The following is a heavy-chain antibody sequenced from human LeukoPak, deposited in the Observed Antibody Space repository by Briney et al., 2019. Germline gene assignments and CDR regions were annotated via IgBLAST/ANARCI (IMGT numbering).Heavy chain of an antibody. CDR1: GGTFSSYA. V-gene: IGHV1-69*04. D-gene: IGHD6-13*01. Sequence: ASVKVSCKASGGTFSSYAISWVRQAPGQGLEWMGRIIPILGIANYAQKFQGRVTITTDESTSTAYMELSSLRSEDTAVYYCARVSRGAAAGSGAFDIWGQGTMVTVSS. CDR3: ARVSRGAAAGSGAFDI. CDR2: IIPILGIA. J-gene: IGHJ3*02.